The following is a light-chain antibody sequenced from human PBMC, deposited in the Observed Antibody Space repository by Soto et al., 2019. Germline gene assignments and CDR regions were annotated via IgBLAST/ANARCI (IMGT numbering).Light chain of an antibody. Sequence: NFMLTQPHSVSASPGKTVTICCTRSSGSIASKDVQWYQQRPGSSPNTVIYEDDQRPSGVPDRFSGSIDSSSNSASLTTSGLKTEDEADYYCQSYDGRDVVFGGGTKLTVL. V-gene: IGLV6-57*01. CDR2: EDD. J-gene: IGLJ2*01. CDR3: QSYDGRDVV. CDR1: SGSIASKD.